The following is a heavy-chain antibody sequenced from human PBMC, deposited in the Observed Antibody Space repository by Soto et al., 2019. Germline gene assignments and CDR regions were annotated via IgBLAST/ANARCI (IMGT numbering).Heavy chain of an antibody. Sequence: QVQLQESGPGLVKPSQTLSLTCTVSGGSISSGGYYWSWIRQHPGKGPEWIGYIYYSGSTYYNPSLKSRVTISVDTSKNQFSLKLSSVTAADTAVYYCARGYYDFWSGYFLWYFDLWGRGTLVTVSS. J-gene: IGHJ2*01. CDR3: ARGYYDFWSGYFLWYFDL. CDR1: GGSISSGGYY. D-gene: IGHD3-3*01. V-gene: IGHV4-31*03. CDR2: IYYSGST.